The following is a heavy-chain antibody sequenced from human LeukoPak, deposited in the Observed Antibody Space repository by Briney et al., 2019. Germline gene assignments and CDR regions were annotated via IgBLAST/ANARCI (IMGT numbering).Heavy chain of an antibody. D-gene: IGHD1-14*01. V-gene: IGHV3-74*01. Sequence: GGPLRLSCVASGFSFSSYWMHWVRHDPGKGLMWVARISSDGSDTKYGDSVKGRFTISRDNAKNTLYLQMNSLRAEDTAVYYCARDQTQTGPTTVDHWGQGTQVTVSS. CDR3: ARDQTQTGPTTVDH. CDR2: ISSDGSDT. CDR1: GFSFSSYW. J-gene: IGHJ4*02.